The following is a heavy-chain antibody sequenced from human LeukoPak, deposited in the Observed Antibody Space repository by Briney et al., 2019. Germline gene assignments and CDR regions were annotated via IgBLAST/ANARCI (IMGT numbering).Heavy chain of an antibody. D-gene: IGHD3-3*01. V-gene: IGHV1-69*01. Sequence: GSSVKVSCKASGGTFSSYAISWVRQAPGQGLEWMGGIIPIFGTANYAQKFQGRVTITADESTSTAYMELSSLRSEDTAVYYCARGILEWLLYRNWFDPWGQGTLVTVSS. CDR3: ARGILEWLLYRNWFDP. CDR1: GGTFSSYA. CDR2: IIPIFGTA. J-gene: IGHJ5*02.